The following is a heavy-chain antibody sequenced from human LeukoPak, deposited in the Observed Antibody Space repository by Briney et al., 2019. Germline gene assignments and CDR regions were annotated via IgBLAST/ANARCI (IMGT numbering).Heavy chain of an antibody. CDR2: ISAYNGNT. D-gene: IGHD3-10*02. J-gene: IGHJ4*02. Sequence: ASVKVSCKGSGYTFTSYGISWGRQAPGQGLEWMGWISAYNGNTNYAQKLQGRVTMTTDTSTSTAYMELRSLRSDDTAVYYCARDYVQGYFDYWGQGTLVTVSS. CDR3: ARDYVQGYFDY. CDR1: GYTFTSYG. V-gene: IGHV1-18*01.